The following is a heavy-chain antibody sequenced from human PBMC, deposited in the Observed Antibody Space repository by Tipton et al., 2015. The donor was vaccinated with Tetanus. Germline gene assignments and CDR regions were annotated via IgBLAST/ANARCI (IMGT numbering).Heavy chain of an antibody. CDR1: GDYLSDYY. Sequence: LRLSCGVFGDYLSDYYWTWVRQPPGKGLEWIGEIQRGGSTNYNPSLKSRVSMSLDTSKNQISLRLTSVTAADSAIYYCVRAKLRRGFSGYLYYDLWGRGTLVTVSS. CDR3: VRAKLRRGFSGYLYYDL. D-gene: IGHD5-12*01. J-gene: IGHJ2*01. CDR2: IQRGGST. V-gene: IGHV4-34*01.